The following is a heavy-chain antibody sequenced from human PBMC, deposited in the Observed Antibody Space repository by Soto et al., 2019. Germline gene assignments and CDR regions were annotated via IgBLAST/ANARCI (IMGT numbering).Heavy chain of an antibody. V-gene: IGHV4-59*01. Sequence: QVQLQESGPRLVKPSATLSLTCTVSGGSITSSYWSWIRRPPGKGLEWIAYICDTGISGYTPSTSYNPSLKSRVTMSVDTSKSQFSLKLTSVTAADTAVYYCARGEDAFFYYGLDVWGQGITVTVSS. CDR3: ARGEDAFFYYGLDV. CDR1: GGSITSSY. J-gene: IGHJ6*02. CDR2: ICDTGISGYTPST.